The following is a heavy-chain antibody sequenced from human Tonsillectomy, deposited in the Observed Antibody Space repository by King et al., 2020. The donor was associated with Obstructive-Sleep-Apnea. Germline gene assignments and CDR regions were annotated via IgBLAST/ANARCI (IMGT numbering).Heavy chain of an antibody. J-gene: IGHJ6*02. V-gene: IGHV4-31*03. CDR2: IFDRWSN. D-gene: IGHD3-16*01. CDR3: ARLPGGNYGMDV. CDR1: GGSFISGGYH. Sequence: QLQEAGPGLVKPSQTLSLTCTVSGGSFISGGYHWSWIRQPPGKGLGWSGYIFDRWSNYYNPSPKRRIAISVDKSKNQFSLKLRSVTAADTAVYYCARLPGGNYGMDVWGQGTTVTVSS.